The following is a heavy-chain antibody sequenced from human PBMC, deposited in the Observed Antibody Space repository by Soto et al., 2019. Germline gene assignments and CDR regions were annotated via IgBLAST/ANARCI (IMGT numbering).Heavy chain of an antibody. Sequence: EVQLVESGGGLVQPGGSLRLSCAASGFTFSSYSMNWVRQAPGKGLEWVSYISSSSSTIYYADSVKGRFTISRDNAKNELYLQMNSLRAEDTAVYYCAREYCSSTSCLNWFDPWGQGTLVTVSS. CDR3: AREYCSSTSCLNWFDP. CDR1: GFTFSSYS. V-gene: IGHV3-48*01. J-gene: IGHJ5*02. CDR2: ISSSSSTI. D-gene: IGHD2-2*01.